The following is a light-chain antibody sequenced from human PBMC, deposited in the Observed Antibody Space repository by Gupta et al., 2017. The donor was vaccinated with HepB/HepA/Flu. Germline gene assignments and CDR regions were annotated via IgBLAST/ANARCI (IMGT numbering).Light chain of an antibody. CDR1: QGVSTY. V-gene: IGKV3-20*01. CDR2: GAS. Sequence: EIVLTQSPGTLSLSPGERATLSCRASQGVSTYLAWYQQKPGQAPRLLIHGASSRATDIPDRFSGSGSGTDFTLTISRLEPEDFAMYYCQQYGGSPETFGQGTKVGIK. J-gene: IGKJ1*01. CDR3: QQYGGSPET.